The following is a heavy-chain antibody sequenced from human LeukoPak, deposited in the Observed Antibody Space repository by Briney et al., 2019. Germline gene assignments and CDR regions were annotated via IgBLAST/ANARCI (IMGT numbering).Heavy chain of an antibody. D-gene: IGHD6-19*01. Sequence: SETLSLTCTVSGGSISSGRYYWNWTRQPAGKGLEWIGRIYTSGSTTYSPSLKSRVTISLDTPQNQFSLKLRSVTAADTAVYYCAREADSSGWYGEVDYWGQGTLVTVSS. J-gene: IGHJ4*02. V-gene: IGHV4-61*02. CDR1: GGSISSGRYY. CDR3: AREADSSGWYGEVDY. CDR2: IYTSGST.